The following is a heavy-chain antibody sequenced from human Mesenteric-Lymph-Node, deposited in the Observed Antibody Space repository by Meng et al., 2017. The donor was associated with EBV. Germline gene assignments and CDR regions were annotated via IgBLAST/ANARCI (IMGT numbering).Heavy chain of an antibody. J-gene: IGHJ4*02. D-gene: IGHD3-10*01. V-gene: IGHV2-5*02. CDR1: GFSLSTSGMA. CDR2: IFWDDDE. CDR3: ARIWITLDH. Sequence: HMTLMEAGPTVVKPTQTLPVTCSFSGFSLSTSGMAVGWVRQPPGKAPEWLALIFWDDDERYSPSLKSRLTISRDTSENQVVLTMTNMAPEDTATYYCARIWITLDHWGQGALVTVSS.